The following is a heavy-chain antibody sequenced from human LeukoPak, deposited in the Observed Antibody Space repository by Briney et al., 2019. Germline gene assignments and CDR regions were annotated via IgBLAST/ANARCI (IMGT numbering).Heavy chain of an antibody. J-gene: IGHJ5*02. D-gene: IGHD4-17*01. Sequence: GASVKVSCKASRGTFSSYAISWVRQAPGQGLEWMGRIIPIFGIANYAQKFQGRVTITADKSTSTAYMELSSLRCEDTAVYYCARCYGDYGYNWFDPWGQGTLVTVSS. CDR2: IIPIFGIA. CDR3: ARCYGDYGYNWFDP. CDR1: RGTFSSYA. V-gene: IGHV1-69*04.